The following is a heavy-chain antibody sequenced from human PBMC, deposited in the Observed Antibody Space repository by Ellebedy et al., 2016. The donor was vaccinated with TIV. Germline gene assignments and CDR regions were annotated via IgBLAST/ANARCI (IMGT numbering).Heavy chain of an antibody. CDR3: AREAMAGMGY. Sequence: GESLKISCAASGFTFSSYSMNWVRQAPGKGLEWASYISSSSSTIYYADSVKGRFTISRDNAKKLLYLQMNSLRDEDTAVYYCAREAMAGMGYWGQGTLVTVSS. D-gene: IGHD6-19*01. CDR1: GFTFSSYS. CDR2: ISSSSSTI. J-gene: IGHJ4*02. V-gene: IGHV3-48*02.